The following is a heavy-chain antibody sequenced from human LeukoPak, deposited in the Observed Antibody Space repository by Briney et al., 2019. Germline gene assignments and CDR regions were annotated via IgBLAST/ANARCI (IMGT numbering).Heavy chain of an antibody. CDR2: TCYRSRWYN. D-gene: IGHD5-24*01. J-gene: IGHJ3*02. CDR3: ARDPARDGYSYYAFDI. CDR1: GDSVSSNRAA. Sequence: SQTLSLTCAISGDSVSSNRAAWSWIRQSPSRGLEWLGRTCYRSRWYNDYAVSVKSRITIDPDTSKNQFSLQLNSVTPEDTAVYYCARDPARDGYSYYAFDIWGQGTFVTVSS. V-gene: IGHV6-1*01.